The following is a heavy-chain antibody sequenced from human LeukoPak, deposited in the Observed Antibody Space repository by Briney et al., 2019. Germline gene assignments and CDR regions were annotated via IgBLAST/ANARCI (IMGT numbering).Heavy chain of an antibody. J-gene: IGHJ6*03. CDR2: INPNSGGT. Sequence: GASVKVSCKASGYTFTGYYMHWVRQAPGQGLEWMGWINPNSGGTNYAQKFQGRVTMTRDTSISTAYMELSRLRSDDTAVYYCAREFSGKDSHYYYYMDVWGKGTTVTVSS. CDR3: AREFSGKDSHYYYYMDV. V-gene: IGHV1-2*02. D-gene: IGHD3-10*01. CDR1: GYTFTGYY.